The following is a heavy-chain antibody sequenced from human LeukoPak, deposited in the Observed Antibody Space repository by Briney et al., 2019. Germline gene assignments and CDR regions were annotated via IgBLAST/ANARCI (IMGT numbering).Heavy chain of an antibody. D-gene: IGHD6-19*01. Sequence: GGSLRLSCAVSAFTSSSYSMNWVRQAPGKGLEWVSSISSTSSYIYYADSVKGRFTISRDNAKNSLYLQMNSLRAEDTAVYYCATDRGWGSTRGYFDYWGQGTLVTVSS. CDR1: AFTSSSYS. J-gene: IGHJ4*02. CDR2: ISSTSSYI. CDR3: ATDRGWGSTRGYFDY. V-gene: IGHV3-21*01.